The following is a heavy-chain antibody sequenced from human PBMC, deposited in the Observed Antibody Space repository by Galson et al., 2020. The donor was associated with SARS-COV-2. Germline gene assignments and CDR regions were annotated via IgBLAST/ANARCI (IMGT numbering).Heavy chain of an antibody. CDR1: GFTFSDYY. CDR2: ITHGVPRT. CDR3: ARVGRDSGHDYHDGFDV. D-gene: IGHD5-12*01. Sequence: GESLKISCAASGFTFSDYYMTWIRQAPGKGPEWISYITHGVPRTYYADSVKGRFTVSRDNAKNSVFLQMNSLRAEDTAVYYCARVGRDSGHDYHDGFDVWGDGTMVTVCS. V-gene: IGHV3-11*01. J-gene: IGHJ3*01.